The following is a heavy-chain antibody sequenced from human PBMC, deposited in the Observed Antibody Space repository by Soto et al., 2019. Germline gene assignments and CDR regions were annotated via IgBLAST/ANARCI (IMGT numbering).Heavy chain of an antibody. CDR2: IYYSGST. Sequence: SDILSLTCSFSGFSIGDHRGSWIRQPPGKGLEWIGYIYYSGSTSYNPCLKSRVTISIDTSKNQFSLKLTSVTAADTAVFYCGRVRSGHYADYWGQGTPVPVSS. J-gene: IGHJ4*02. D-gene: IGHD3-10*01. V-gene: IGHV4-59*11. CDR3: GRVRSGHYADY. CDR1: GFSIGDHR.